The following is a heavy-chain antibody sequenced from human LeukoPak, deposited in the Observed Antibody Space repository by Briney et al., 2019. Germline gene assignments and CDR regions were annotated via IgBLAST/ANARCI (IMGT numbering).Heavy chain of an antibody. V-gene: IGHV4-34*01. D-gene: IGHD4-17*01. Sequence: SETLSLTCTVSADPINSYYWNWIRQPPGKGLEWIGEINHSGSTNYNPSLKSRVTISVDTSKNQFSLKLSSVTAADTAVYYCATGHYGDYGEYFQHWGQGTLVTVSS. CDR2: INHSGST. J-gene: IGHJ1*01. CDR1: ADPINSYY. CDR3: ATGHYGDYGEYFQH.